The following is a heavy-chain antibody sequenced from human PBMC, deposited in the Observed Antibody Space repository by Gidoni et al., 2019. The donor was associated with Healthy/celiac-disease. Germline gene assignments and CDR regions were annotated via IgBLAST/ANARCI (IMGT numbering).Heavy chain of an antibody. CDR3: AREIVPAANFDY. J-gene: IGHJ4*02. V-gene: IGHV4-61*02. Sequence: QVQLPESAPGLAKPSQTLSLTSTVSGRSISSGSYYWSWIRQPAGKGLEWIGRIYTSGSTNYNPSLKSRVTISVDTSKNQFSLKLSSVTAADTAVYYCAREIVPAANFDYWGQGTLVTVSS. CDR1: GRSISSGSYY. CDR2: IYTSGST. D-gene: IGHD2-2*01.